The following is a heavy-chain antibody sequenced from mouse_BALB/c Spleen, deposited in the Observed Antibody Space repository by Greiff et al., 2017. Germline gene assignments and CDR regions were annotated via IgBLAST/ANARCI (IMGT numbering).Heavy chain of an antibody. J-gene: IGHJ3*01. D-gene: IGHD2-1*01. Sequence: QVQLKQSGAELVRPGASVTLSCKASGYTFTDYEMHWVKQTPVHGLEWIGAIDPETGGTAYNQKFKGKATLTADKSSSTAYMELRSLTSEDAAVYYCTRYGNYEWFAYWGQGTLVTVSA. CDR1: GYTFTDYE. CDR3: TRYGNYEWFAY. V-gene: IGHV1-15*01. CDR2: IDPETGGT.